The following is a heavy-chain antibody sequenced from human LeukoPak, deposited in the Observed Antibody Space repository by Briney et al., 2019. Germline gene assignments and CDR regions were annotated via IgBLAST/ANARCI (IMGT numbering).Heavy chain of an antibody. CDR3: GRDDSPLRYFDWPIDY. V-gene: IGHV3-30*03. CDR1: GFTFSSYG. D-gene: IGHD3-9*01. CDR2: ISYDGNSE. Sequence: PGGSLRLSCAASGFTFSSYGMHWVRQAPGKGLEWVAVISYDGNSEYYADSVKGRFTISRDNSKNTLYLQMNSLRAEDTAVYYCGRDDSPLRYFDWPIDYWGQGTLVTVSS. J-gene: IGHJ4*02.